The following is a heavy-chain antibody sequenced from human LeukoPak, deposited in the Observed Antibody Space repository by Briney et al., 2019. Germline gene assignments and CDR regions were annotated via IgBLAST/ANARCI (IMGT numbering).Heavy chain of an antibody. D-gene: IGHD6-13*01. CDR3: AKDAAGPEY. V-gene: IGHV3-23*01. CDR2: ISASGSST. Sequence: PGGSLRLSCAVSGLSFSSYSMTWVRQAPGKGLHWASHISASGSSTNYADSVKGRFTISRDNSKNTLYLQMNSLRAEDTAVYYCAKDAAGPEYWGQGTLVTVSS. CDR1: GLSFSSYS. J-gene: IGHJ4*02.